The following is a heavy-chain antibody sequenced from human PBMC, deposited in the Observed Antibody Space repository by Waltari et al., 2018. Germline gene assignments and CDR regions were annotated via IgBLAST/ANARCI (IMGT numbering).Heavy chain of an antibody. J-gene: IGHJ4*02. CDR1: GYTFTGYY. CDR3: AREEGDY. CDR2: INPNTGST. V-gene: IGHV1-2*02. Sequence: QVHLVQSGAEVKKPGASVKVSCKASGYTFTGYYIHWVRKAPGQGLEWMGWINPNTGSTEYEQKFQGRVTMTRDTSITTAYMELSRLRSDDTAVYYCAREEGDYWGQGTLVTVSS.